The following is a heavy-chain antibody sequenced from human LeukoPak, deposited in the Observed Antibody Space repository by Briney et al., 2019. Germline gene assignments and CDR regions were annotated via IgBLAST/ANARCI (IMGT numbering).Heavy chain of an antibody. J-gene: IGHJ5*02. D-gene: IGHD3-22*01. V-gene: IGHV1-2*06. CDR2: INPNSGGT. CDR3: ARDLYGSSGYYLNWFDP. CDR1: GYTFTGYY. Sequence: ASVKVSCKASGYTFTGYYMHWVRQAPGQGLEWMGRINPNSGGTNYAQKFQGRVTMTRDTSISTAYMELSRLRSDDTAVYYCARDLYGSSGYYLNWFDPWGQGTLVTVSS.